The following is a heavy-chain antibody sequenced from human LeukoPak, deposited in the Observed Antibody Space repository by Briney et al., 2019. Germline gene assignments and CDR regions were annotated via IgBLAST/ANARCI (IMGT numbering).Heavy chain of an antibody. CDR2: ISYDGSNK. CDR1: GFTFSSYA. Sequence: GGSLRLSCAASGFTFSSYAMHSVRQAPGTGLGWVAVISYDGSNKYYADSVKGRFTISRDNSKNTLYLQMNSLRAEDTAVYYCARDRTGIAVAGTNWFDPWGQGTLVTVSS. CDR3: ARDRTGIAVAGTNWFDP. V-gene: IGHV3-30*04. J-gene: IGHJ5*02. D-gene: IGHD6-19*01.